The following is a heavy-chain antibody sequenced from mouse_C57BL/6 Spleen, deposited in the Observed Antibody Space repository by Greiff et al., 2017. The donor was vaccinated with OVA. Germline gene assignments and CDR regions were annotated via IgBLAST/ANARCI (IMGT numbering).Heavy chain of an antibody. V-gene: IGHV2-2*01. CDR3: ARNDLDYYAMDY. J-gene: IGHJ4*01. D-gene: IGHD2-4*01. CDR2: IWSGGST. CDR1: GFSLTSYG. Sequence: VQVVESGPGLVQPSQSLSITCTVSGFSLTSYGVHWVRQSPGTGLEWLGVIWSGGSTDYNAAFISRLSISKDNSKSQVFFKMNSLQADDTAIYYCARNDLDYYAMDYWGQGTSVTVSS.